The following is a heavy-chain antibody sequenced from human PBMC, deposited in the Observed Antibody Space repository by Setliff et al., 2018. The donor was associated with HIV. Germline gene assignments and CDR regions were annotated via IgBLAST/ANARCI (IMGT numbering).Heavy chain of an antibody. V-gene: IGHV4-39*01. Sequence: ASETLSLTCTVSGGLISSSGSYWGWIRQPPGKGLEWIGNIYSTGRTYYKLSLESRVTISIDTSKNQLSLNVNSVTAADTATYYCATPGYDDDVFGYFRFWGRGTLVTVSS. D-gene: IGHD5-12*01. J-gene: IGHJ1*01. CDR2: IYSTGRT. CDR1: GGLISSSGSY. CDR3: ATPGYDDDVFGYFRF.